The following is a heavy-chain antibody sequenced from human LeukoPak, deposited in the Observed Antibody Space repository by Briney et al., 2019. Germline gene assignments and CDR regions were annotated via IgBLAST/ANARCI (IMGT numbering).Heavy chain of an antibody. D-gene: IGHD6-19*01. CDR2: IRQDGNEK. V-gene: IGHV3-7*03. J-gene: IGHJ4*02. Sequence: GGSLRLSCAASGFTFSSYWMSWVRQAPGKGLEWVANIRQDGNEKYYVDSVKGRFTISRDNAKHSLYLQMNSLRAEDTAVYYCAKAGVAGTFDYWGQGTLVTVSS. CDR3: AKAGVAGTFDY. CDR1: GFTFSSYW.